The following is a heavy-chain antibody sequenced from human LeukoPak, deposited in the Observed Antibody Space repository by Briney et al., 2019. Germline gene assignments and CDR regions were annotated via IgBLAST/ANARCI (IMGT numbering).Heavy chain of an antibody. CDR3: AKDRQAGSGWYGYYYGMNV. D-gene: IGHD6-19*01. Sequence: GGSLRLSCAASGFTFGDYTMFWVRQPPGKGLEWVSLISWDGGSTYYADSVKGRFTISRDNGKNSLYLQMNTLRTEDTALYYCAKDRQAGSGWYGYYYGMNVWGQGTTVTVSS. CDR1: GFTFGDYT. J-gene: IGHJ6*02. CDR2: ISWDGGST. V-gene: IGHV3-43*01.